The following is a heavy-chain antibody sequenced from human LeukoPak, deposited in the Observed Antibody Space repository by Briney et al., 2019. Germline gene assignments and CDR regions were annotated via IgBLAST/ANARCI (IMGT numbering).Heavy chain of an antibody. V-gene: IGHV3-7*01. CDR1: GFTFSNYA. CDR2: IKKDGSEK. D-gene: IGHD6-19*01. Sequence: PGGSLRLSCAASGFTFSNYAMSWVRQAPGKGLEWVANIKKDGSEKKYVDSVKGRFTISRDNAKNSLYLQMNSLRAEDTAVYYCAREGGSGWYSGWFDPWGQGTLVTVSS. CDR3: AREGGSGWYSGWFDP. J-gene: IGHJ5*02.